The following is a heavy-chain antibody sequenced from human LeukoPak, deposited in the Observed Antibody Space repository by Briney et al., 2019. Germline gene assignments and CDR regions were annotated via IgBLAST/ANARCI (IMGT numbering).Heavy chain of an antibody. CDR3: ARDRVTHLEWGDDDAFDI. D-gene: IGHD3-3*01. J-gene: IGHJ3*02. V-gene: IGHV1-46*01. CDR1: GYTFISYY. CDR2: INPSGGST. Sequence: GASVKVSCKASGYTFISYYMYWVRQAPGQGLERMGIINPSGGSTSYAQKFQGRVTMTRDTSTSTVYMELSSLRSEDTALYYCARDRVTHLEWGDDDAFDIWGQGTMVTVSS.